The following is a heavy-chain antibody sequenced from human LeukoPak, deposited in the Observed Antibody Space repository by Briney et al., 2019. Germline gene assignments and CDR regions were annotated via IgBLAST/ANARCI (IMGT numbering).Heavy chain of an antibody. CDR3: ARHPQSLSSSSAYFDY. Sequence: ASVKVSCKASGGTFSSYAISWVRQAPGQGLEWMGEIIPIFGTANYAQKFQGRVTITTDESTSTAYMELSSLRSGDTAVYYCARHPQSLSSSSAYFDYWGQGTLVTVSS. CDR2: IIPIFGTA. V-gene: IGHV1-69*05. J-gene: IGHJ4*02. CDR1: GGTFSSYA. D-gene: IGHD6-6*01.